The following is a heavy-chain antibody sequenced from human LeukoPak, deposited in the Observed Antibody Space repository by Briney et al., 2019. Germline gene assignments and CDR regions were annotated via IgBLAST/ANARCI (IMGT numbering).Heavy chain of an antibody. CDR1: GGTFSSYA. CDR2: INPSGGST. Sequence: ASVKVSCKASGGTFSSYAISWVRQAPGQGLEWMGIINPSGGSTSYAQKFQGRVTMTRDTSTSTVYMELSSLRSEDTAVYYCARGGPGRLYYFDYWGQGTLVTVSS. D-gene: IGHD3-22*01. V-gene: IGHV1-46*01. J-gene: IGHJ4*02. CDR3: ARGGPGRLYYFDY.